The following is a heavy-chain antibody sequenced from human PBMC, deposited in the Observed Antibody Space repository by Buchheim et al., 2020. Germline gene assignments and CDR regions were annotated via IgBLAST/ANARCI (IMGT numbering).Heavy chain of an antibody. CDR2: ISSRGHLL. V-gene: IGHV3-11*04. Sequence: QVQLVESGGGLVKPGGSLRLSCAGSGFTFSDYYMSWIRQAPGKGLEWISYISSRGHLLYYADSVKGRLTISRDNAKDSLFLQMNSLRDEDTAVYYCARDRGHDYDFWSGYYTNGMDVWGQGTT. J-gene: IGHJ6*02. CDR3: ARDRGHDYDFWSGYYTNGMDV. D-gene: IGHD3-3*01. CDR1: GFTFSDYY.